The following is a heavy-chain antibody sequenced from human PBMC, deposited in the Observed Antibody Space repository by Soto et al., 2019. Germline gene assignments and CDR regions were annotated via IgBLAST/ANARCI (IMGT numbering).Heavy chain of an antibody. J-gene: IGHJ4*02. D-gene: IGHD6-13*01. Sequence: LSLTFTVSGGSISSSSYYWGWIRQPPGKGLEWIGSIYYSGSTYYNPSLKSRVTISVDTSKNQFSLKLSSVTAADTAVYYCAYEPGIAAAWGQGTLVTVSS. V-gene: IGHV4-39*01. CDR2: IYYSGST. CDR1: GGSISSSSYY. CDR3: AYEPGIAAA.